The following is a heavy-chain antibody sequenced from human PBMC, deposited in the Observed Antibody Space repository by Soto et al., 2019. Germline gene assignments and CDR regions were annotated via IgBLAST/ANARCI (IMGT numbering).Heavy chain of an antibody. CDR1: GFTFSNYA. D-gene: IGHD2-2*01. V-gene: IGHV3-23*01. J-gene: IGHJ5*02. CDR3: AKDPYSGVLVPVAIGFDP. CDR2: ISGSGGSA. Sequence: LRLSCAASGFTFSNYAMTWVRQGPGKGLEWVSAISGSGGSAYYADSVKGRFTISRDNSKNTPYLQMNSLRADDSGVYYCAKDPYSGVLVPVAIGFDPWGPGTMVTVSS.